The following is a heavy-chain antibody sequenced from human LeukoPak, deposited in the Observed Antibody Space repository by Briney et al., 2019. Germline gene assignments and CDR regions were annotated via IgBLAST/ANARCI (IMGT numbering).Heavy chain of an antibody. CDR2: ISGSGGST. J-gene: IGHJ4*02. CDR1: GFTFSSYA. CDR3: AKDLTDYGDYYFDY. V-gene: IGHV3-23*01. Sequence: GGSLRLSCAASGFTFSSYAMSWVRQAPGKGLEWVSAISGSGGSTYYADSVKGRFTISRDNSKNTLYLQMNSLRAEDTAVHYCAKDLTDYGDYYFDYWGQGTLVTVSS. D-gene: IGHD4-17*01.